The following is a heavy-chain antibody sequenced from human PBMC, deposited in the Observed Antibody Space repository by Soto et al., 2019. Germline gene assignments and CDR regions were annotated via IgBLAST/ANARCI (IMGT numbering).Heavy chain of an antibody. D-gene: IGHD3-10*01. CDR2: IWYDGSNK. CDR3: ARGPPITMVRGVIKVNSYYYYYGMDV. Sequence: QVQLVESGGGVVQPGRSLRLSCAASGFTFSSYGMHWVRQAPGKGLEWVAVIWYDGSNKYYADSVKGRFTISRDNSKNSLYLQMNSLRAEDTAVYYCARGPPITMVRGVIKVNSYYYYYGMDVWGQGTTVTVSS. CDR1: GFTFSSYG. V-gene: IGHV3-33*01. J-gene: IGHJ6*02.